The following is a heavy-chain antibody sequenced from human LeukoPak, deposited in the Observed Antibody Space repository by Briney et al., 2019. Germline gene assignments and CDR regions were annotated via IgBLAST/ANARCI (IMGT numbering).Heavy chain of an antibody. CDR3: ARDDNYAFDS. V-gene: IGHV3-48*02. CDR2: INNRNSFI. CDR1: GFTFSTYS. J-gene: IGHJ4*02. Sequence: PGGSLRLSCAASGFTFSTYSMNWVRQAPGKGLERISYINNRNSFISYAESVKGRFTISSDNAKNSLYLQMNSLIDEDTAVYYCARDDNYAFDSWGQGTLVTVSS. D-gene: IGHD5-18*01.